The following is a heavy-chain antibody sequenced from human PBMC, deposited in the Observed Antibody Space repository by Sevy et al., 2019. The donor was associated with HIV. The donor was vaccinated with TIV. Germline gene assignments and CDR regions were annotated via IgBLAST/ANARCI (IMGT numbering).Heavy chain of an antibody. CDR1: GFTFSSYG. J-gene: IGHJ6*02. D-gene: IGHD2-15*01. CDR3: AKIGDCSGGRCYSGEHYYGMDV. CDR2: ISYDGSNK. V-gene: IGHV3-30*18. Sequence: GGSLRLSCAASGFTFSSYGMHWVRQAPGKGLEWVAVISYDGSNKYYADSVKGRFTISRDNSKNTLYLQMNSLRAEDTAVYYCAKIGDCSGGRCYSGEHYYGMDVWGQGTTVTVSS.